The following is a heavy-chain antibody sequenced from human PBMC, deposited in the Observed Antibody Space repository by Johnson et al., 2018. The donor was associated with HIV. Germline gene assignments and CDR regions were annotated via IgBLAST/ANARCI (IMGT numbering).Heavy chain of an antibody. CDR3: AKDCGDCYDSSGYGGAFDI. CDR1: GFTFSSYG. V-gene: IGHV3-30*02. D-gene: IGHD3-22*01. J-gene: IGHJ3*02. CDR2: IRYDGSNK. Sequence: QMQLVESGGGVVQPGRSLRLSCTASGFTFSSYGLHWVRQAPGKGLEWVAFIRYDGSNKYYADSVKGRFTISRDNSKNTLYLQMNSLRAEDTAVYYCAKDCGDCYDSSGYGGAFDIWGQGTMVTVSS.